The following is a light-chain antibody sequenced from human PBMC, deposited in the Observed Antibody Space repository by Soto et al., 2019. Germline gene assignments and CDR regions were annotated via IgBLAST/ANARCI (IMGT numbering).Light chain of an antibody. V-gene: IGLV2-14*01. CDR3: ISYTRSDTLV. CDR1: SSEVGAYKY. Sequence: QSALTQPASVSGSPGPAITISCTGTSSEVGAYKYGSWYQHHPGKDPKLMIYEVTNRPSGVSNRFSGSKSGNTASLTISGLEAEDEADYYCISYTRSDTLVVGTGTTVTV. J-gene: IGLJ1*01. CDR2: EVT.